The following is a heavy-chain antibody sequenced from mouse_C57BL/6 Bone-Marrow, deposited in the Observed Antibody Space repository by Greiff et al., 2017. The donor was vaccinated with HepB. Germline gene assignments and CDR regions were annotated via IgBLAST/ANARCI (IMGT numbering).Heavy chain of an antibody. CDR2: ISDGGSYT. CDR1: GFTFRSYA. V-gene: IGHV5-4*03. CDR3: ARSTVVATDWYFDV. D-gene: IGHD1-1*01. Sequence: EVMLVESGGGLVKPGGSLKLSCAASGFTFRSYAMSWVRQTPEKRLEWVATISDGGSYTYYPDNVKGRFTISRDNAKNNLYLQMSHLKSEDTAMYYCARSTVVATDWYFDVWGTGTTVTVSS. J-gene: IGHJ1*03.